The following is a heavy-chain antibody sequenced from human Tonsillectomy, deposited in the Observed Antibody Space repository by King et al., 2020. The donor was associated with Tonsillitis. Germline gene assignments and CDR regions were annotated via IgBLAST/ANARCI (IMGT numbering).Heavy chain of an antibody. CDR3: ARHSGYYDSSGYSYDH. D-gene: IGHD3-22*01. V-gene: IGHV4-39*01. Sequence: QLQESGPGLVKPSETLSLTCTVSGGSITTSSYYWGWIRQPPGKGLEWIGGIYYSGSTYYNPSSRSRVTISVDTSKNQFSLTLSSVTAADTAVYYCARHSGYYDSSGYSYDHWGQGTLVTVSS. J-gene: IGHJ4*02. CDR2: IYYSGST. CDR1: GGSITTSSYY.